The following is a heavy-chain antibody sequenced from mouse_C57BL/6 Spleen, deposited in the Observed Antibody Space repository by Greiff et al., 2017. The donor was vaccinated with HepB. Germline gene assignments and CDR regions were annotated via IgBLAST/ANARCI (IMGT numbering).Heavy chain of an antibody. CDR2: IHPNSGST. Sequence: QVQLQQPGAELVKPGASVKLSCKASGYTFTSYWMHWVKQRPGQGLEWIGMIHPNSGSTNYNEKFKSKASLTVDKSSSTAYMQLSSLTSEDSAVYHFAQERQGDYDGDPYSFDYWGEGTSRNVSS. V-gene: IGHV1-64*01. CDR1: GYTFTSYW. CDR3: AQERQGDYDGDPYSFDY. J-gene: IGHJ2*02. D-gene: IGHD2-4*01.